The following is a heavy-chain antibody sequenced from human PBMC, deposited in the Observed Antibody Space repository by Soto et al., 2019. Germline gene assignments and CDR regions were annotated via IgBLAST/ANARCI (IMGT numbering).Heavy chain of an antibody. CDR1: GFSLSTSGVS. Sequence: QITLMESGPTLVKPTQTLTLTCTFSGFSLSTSGVSVGWIRQPPGKALGWLGIIYWDDGKRYSPSPTSRPYITNYSSKNEVVLTTTDMDPTDTATYYCAHGYCSGGDCQSGTGGMDVWGQGTTVTVSS. CDR3: AHGYCSGGDCQSGTGGMDV. CDR2: IYWDDGK. V-gene: IGHV2-5*02. D-gene: IGHD2-21*02. J-gene: IGHJ6*02.